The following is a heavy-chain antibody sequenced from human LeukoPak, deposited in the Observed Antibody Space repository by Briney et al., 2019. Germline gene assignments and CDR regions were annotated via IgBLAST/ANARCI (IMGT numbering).Heavy chain of an antibody. Sequence: PGGSLRLSCAASGFIFSSYAMHWVRQAPGKGLEWVAIISHDGSKKYYGNSVKGRFTISRDNSKNALYLEMNSLKTEDTAAYYCARDPDYGDYVRPISAIDYWGQGTLLTVSS. CDR3: ARDPDYGDYVRPISAIDY. J-gene: IGHJ4*02. CDR2: ISHDGSKK. D-gene: IGHD4-17*01. CDR1: GFIFSSYA. V-gene: IGHV3-30*04.